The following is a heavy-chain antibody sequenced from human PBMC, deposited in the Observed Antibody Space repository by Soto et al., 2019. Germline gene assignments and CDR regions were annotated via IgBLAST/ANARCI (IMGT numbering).Heavy chain of an antibody. CDR2: ISHSGST. V-gene: IGHV4-30-2*01. Sequence: QLQLQESGSGLVKPSQTLSLTCAVSGGSISSGGYSWSWIRQPPGKGLAGIGYISHSGSTSYNPPPTSRPPISVDRSKTQFSLKLSSVPAAATAISYCATAHVSGWGAFEIWGQWTMVTVSS. D-gene: IGHD3-10*01. CDR1: GGSISSGGYS. J-gene: IGHJ3*02. CDR3: ATAHVSGWGAFEI.